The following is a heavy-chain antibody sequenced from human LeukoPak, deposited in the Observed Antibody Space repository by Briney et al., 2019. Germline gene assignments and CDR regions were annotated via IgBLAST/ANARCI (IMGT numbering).Heavy chain of an antibody. D-gene: IGHD6-13*01. CDR3: ARAYSSSFHDAFDI. J-gene: IGHJ3*02. CDR1: GFTFSSYA. Sequence: GRSLRLSCAASGFTFSSYAMHWVRQAPGKGLEWVAVISYDGSNKYYADSVKGRFTISRDNSKNTLYLQMNSLRAEDTAVYYCARAYSSSFHDAFDIWGQGTMVTVSS. CDR2: ISYDGSNK. V-gene: IGHV3-30*04.